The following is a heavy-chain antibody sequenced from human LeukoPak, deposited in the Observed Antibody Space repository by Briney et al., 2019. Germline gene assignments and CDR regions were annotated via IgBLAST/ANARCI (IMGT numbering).Heavy chain of an antibody. D-gene: IGHD3-22*01. CDR2: ISSNGGST. CDR1: GFTFSSYA. Sequence: GGSLRLSCAASGFTFSSYAMHWVRQAPGKGLEYVSAISSNGGSTYYANSVKGRFTISRDNSKNTLYLQMGSLRAEDMAVYYCARVYDTAYWYFDLWGRGTLVTVSS. CDR3: ARVYDTAYWYFDL. V-gene: IGHV3-64*01. J-gene: IGHJ2*01.